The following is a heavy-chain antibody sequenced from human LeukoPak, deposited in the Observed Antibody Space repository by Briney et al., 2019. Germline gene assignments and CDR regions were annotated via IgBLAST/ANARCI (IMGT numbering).Heavy chain of an antibody. Sequence: GSLRLSCAASGFTFSSYAMSWVRQAPGKGLEWVSAISGSGGSTYYADSVKGQFTISRDNSKNTLYLQMNSLRAEDTAVYYCARSAGDSSGYYANDAFDIWGQGTMVTVSS. V-gene: IGHV3-23*01. CDR1: GFTFSSYA. J-gene: IGHJ3*02. CDR2: ISGSGGST. CDR3: ARSAGDSSGYYANDAFDI. D-gene: IGHD3-22*01.